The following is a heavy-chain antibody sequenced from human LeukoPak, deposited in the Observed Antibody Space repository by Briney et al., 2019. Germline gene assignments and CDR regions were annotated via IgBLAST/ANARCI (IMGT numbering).Heavy chain of an antibody. Sequence: GGSLRLSCAASGFTFSTYSMNWVRQAPGKGLEWVSVLYSGGTTYYADSVKGRFTISRDNSKNTLYLQMNSLRAEDTAVYYCARSPYFDCWGQGTLVTVSS. CDR3: ARSPYFDC. J-gene: IGHJ4*02. V-gene: IGHV3-66*01. CDR1: GFTFSTYS. CDR2: LYSGGTT.